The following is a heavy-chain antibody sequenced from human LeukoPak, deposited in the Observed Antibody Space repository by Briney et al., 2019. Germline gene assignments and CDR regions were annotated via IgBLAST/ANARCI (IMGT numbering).Heavy chain of an antibody. J-gene: IGHJ6*02. Sequence: ASVKVSCKASGYTFTSYAMHWVRQAPGQRLEWMGWINAGNGNTKYSQKFQGRVTITRDTSASTAYMELSSLRSEDTAVYYCAIGRWLQLNYYYYGMDVWGQGTTVTVSS. V-gene: IGHV1-3*01. CDR2: INAGNGNT. CDR3: AIGRWLQLNYYYYGMDV. D-gene: IGHD5-24*01. CDR1: GYTFTSYA.